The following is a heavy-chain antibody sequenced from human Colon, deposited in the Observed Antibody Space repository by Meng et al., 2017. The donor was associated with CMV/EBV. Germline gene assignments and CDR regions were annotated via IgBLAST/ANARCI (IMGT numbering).Heavy chain of an antibody. Sequence: TCAFPVASISSGGYSWSWIRQPPGKGLEWIGYIFYSGSTYYNPSLQSRVTISLDKSQNQFSLKLKSVTAADTAVYYCAREKGYFFDFWGQGTLVTVSS. J-gene: IGHJ4*02. V-gene: IGHV4-30-2*01. CDR3: AREKGYFFDF. CDR2: IFYSGST. CDR1: VASISSGGYS.